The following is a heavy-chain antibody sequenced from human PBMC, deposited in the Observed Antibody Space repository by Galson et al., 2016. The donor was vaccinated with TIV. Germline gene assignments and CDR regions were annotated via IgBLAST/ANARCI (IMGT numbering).Heavy chain of an antibody. Sequence: SVKVSCKASGGSFMNYAVSWVRQAPGQGLEWMGRIIPIFGTGNYAQKFQGRVTITADIFANTAYMELSSLTSDDTAVYYCAGPPTFGNVYHYYMDVWGEGTAVTVSS. CDR3: AGPPTFGNVYHYYMDV. CDR1: GGSFMNYA. CDR2: IIPIFGTG. D-gene: IGHD1-14*01. V-gene: IGHV1-69*06. J-gene: IGHJ6*03.